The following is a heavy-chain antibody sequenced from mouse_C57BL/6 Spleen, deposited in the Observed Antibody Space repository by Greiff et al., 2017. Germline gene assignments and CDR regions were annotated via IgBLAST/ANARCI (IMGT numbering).Heavy chain of an antibody. CDR3: TRGGYHWYFDV. D-gene: IGHD2-2*01. CDR2: IYPGNSDT. V-gene: IGHV1-5*01. CDR1: GYTFTSYW. Sequence: VQLQQSGAELVKPGASVKISCKTSGYTFTSYWMHWVKQRPGQGLEWIGAIYPGNSDTSYNQKFKGKAKLTAVTSASTAYMELSSLTNEDSAVYYCTRGGYHWYFDVWGTGTTVTVSS. J-gene: IGHJ1*03.